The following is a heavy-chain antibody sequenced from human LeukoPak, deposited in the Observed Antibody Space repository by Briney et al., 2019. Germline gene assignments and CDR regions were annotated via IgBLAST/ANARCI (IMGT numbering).Heavy chain of an antibody. CDR1: GGSISSGGYY. CDR2: IYYSGST. V-gene: IGHV4-31*03. Sequence: PSQTLSLTCTVSGGSISSGGYYWSWIRQHPGKGLEWIGYIYYSGSTYYNPSLKSRVTISVDTSKNQFSLKLSSVTAADTAVYYCARRKVSYYGMDVWGQGTTVTVSS. D-gene: IGHD2-21*01. J-gene: IGHJ6*02. CDR3: ARRKVSYYGMDV.